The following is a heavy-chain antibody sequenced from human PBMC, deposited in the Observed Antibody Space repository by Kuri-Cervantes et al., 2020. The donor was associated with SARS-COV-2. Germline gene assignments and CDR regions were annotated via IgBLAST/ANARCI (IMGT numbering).Heavy chain of an antibody. CDR1: GFTFSNAW. J-gene: IGHJ3*02. CDR3: TTLGDIVVVPAAIPDAFDI. Sequence: GGSLRLSCAASGFTFSNAWMSWVRQAPGKGLEWVGRIKSKTDGGTTDYAAPVKGRFTISRDDSKNTLYLQMNSLKTEDTAVYYCTTLGDIVVVPAAIPDAFDIWGQGTMVTVSS. CDR2: IKSKTDGGTT. D-gene: IGHD2-2*01. V-gene: IGHV3-15*01.